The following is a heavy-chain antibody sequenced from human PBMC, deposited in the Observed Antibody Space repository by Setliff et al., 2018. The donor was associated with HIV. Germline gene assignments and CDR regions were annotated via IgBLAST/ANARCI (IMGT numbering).Heavy chain of an antibody. CDR1: GYTFTGYY. D-gene: IGHD3-22*01. CDR3: ARFMAADYYDTSGYFHH. CDR2: INPNSGGT. V-gene: IGHV1-2*02. Sequence: ASVKVSCKASGYTFTGYYIHWVRQAPGQGLEWMGWINPNSGGTNYAQKFQGRVTITADKSTSTAYMELSSLKSDDTAVYYCARFMAADYYDTSGYFHHWGQGTLVTVS. J-gene: IGHJ1*01.